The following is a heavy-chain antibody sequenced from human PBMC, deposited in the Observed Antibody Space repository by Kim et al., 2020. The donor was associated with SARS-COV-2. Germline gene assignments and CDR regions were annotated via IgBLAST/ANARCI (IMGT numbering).Heavy chain of an antibody. CDR3: ARPYCSGGSCYPNWFDP. D-gene: IGHD2-15*01. CDR1: GYTFTSYA. Sequence: ASVKVSCKASGYTFTSYAMNWVRQATGQGLEWMGWINTNTGNPTYAQGFTGRFVFSLDTSVSTAYLQISSLKAEDTAVYYCARPYCSGGSCYPNWFDPWGQGTLVTVSS. V-gene: IGHV7-4-1*02. CDR2: INTNTGNP. J-gene: IGHJ5*02.